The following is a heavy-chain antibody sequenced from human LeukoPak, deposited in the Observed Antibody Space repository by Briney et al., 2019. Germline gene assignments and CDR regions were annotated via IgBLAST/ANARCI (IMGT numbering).Heavy chain of an antibody. Sequence: PSGTLSLTCAVSGGSISSSNWWSWVRQPPGKGLEWIGEIYHSGSTNYNPSLKSRVTISVDKSKNQFSLKLSSVTAADTAVYYCARVQGYDILTGRQYYYYYMDVWGKGTTVTVSS. CDR1: GGSISSSNW. D-gene: IGHD3-9*01. J-gene: IGHJ6*03. CDR2: IYHSGST. V-gene: IGHV4-4*02. CDR3: ARVQGYDILTGRQYYYYYMDV.